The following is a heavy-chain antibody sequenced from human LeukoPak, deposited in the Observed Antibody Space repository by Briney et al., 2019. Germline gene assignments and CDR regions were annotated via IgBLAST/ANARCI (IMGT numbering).Heavy chain of an antibody. CDR2: IGYDGGTK. Sequence: SGGSLRLSCAASGFIFSNYGMHWVRQAPGRGLGGGKFIGYDGGTKYYADSVRGRFTISRDNSKNILYLQMDSLRREDTAVYYCAKDSYGSQNYYYFMDVWGKGNTVIVSS. D-gene: IGHD5-18*01. CDR1: GFIFSNYG. V-gene: IGHV3-30*02. CDR3: AKDSYGSQNYYYFMDV. J-gene: IGHJ6*03.